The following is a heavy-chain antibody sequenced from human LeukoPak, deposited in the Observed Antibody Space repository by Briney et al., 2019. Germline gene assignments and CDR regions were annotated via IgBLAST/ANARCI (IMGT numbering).Heavy chain of an antibody. V-gene: IGHV3-74*01. CDR2: INSDGSST. D-gene: IGHD3-10*01. CDR3: ARVQDYYGLGVGNWFDP. Sequence: PGGSLRLSCAASGFTFSSYWMHWVRQAPGKGLVWVSRINSDGSSTSYADSVKGRFTISRDNAKNTLYLQMNSLRAEDTAVYYCARVQDYYGLGVGNWFDPWGQGTLVTVSS. CDR1: GFTFSSYW. J-gene: IGHJ5*02.